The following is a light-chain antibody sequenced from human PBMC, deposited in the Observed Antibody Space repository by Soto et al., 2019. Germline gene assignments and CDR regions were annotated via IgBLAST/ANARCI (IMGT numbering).Light chain of an antibody. CDR2: AAS. V-gene: IGKV1-39*01. CDR3: HQSHSAPLT. J-gene: IGKJ4*01. Sequence: QMTQSPSSLFASVGDRVTITCRASQSISSHLNWYQQKVGQTPRLLIYAASTLQSEVPPRFSGSGSRTEFSLTISGLQREDFATYYCHQSHSAPLTFGGGTKIQI. CDR1: QSISSH.